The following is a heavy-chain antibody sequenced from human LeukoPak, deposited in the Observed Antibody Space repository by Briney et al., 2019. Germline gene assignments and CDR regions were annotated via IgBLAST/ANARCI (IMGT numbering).Heavy chain of an antibody. D-gene: IGHD4-17*01. CDR1: GFTVSSNY. CDR3: AREGDYGDYVMDY. CDR2: IYSGGST. V-gene: IGHV3-53*01. Sequence: GGSLRLSCAASGFTVSSNYMSWVRQAPGKGLVWVSVIYSGGSTYYADSVKGRFTISRDNSKNTLYLQMNSLRAEDTAVYYCAREGDYGDYVMDYWGQGTLVTVSS. J-gene: IGHJ4*02.